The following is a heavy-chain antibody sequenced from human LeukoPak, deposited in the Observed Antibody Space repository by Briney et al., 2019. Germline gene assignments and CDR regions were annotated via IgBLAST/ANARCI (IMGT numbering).Heavy chain of an antibody. CDR1: GYTFTSYG. J-gene: IGHJ4*02. V-gene: IGHV1-18*01. CDR2: ISAYNGNT. D-gene: IGHD5-24*01. Sequence: TSVKISCKASGYTFTSYGISWVRQAPGQGLEWMGWISAYNGNTNYAQKLQGRVTMTTDTSTSTAYMELRSLRSDDTAVYYCAREGDGYNNSPFDYWGQGTLVTVSS. CDR3: AREGDGYNNSPFDY.